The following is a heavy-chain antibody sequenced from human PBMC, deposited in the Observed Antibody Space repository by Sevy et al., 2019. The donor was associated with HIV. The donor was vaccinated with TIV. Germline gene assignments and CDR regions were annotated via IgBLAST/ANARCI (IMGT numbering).Heavy chain of an antibody. D-gene: IGHD2-15*01. CDR3: ARERGRISGGERGNWFDP. V-gene: IGHV1-69*13. CDR1: GGCFSSYG. Sequence: ASVKVSCKASGGCFSSYGINWVRQATGQGPEWMGVIIPIFGTANYAQKFQGRVTITADESTNTAYMELSSLRSEDTAVYYCARERGRISGGERGNWFDPWGQGTLVTVSS. CDR2: IIPIFGTA. J-gene: IGHJ5*02.